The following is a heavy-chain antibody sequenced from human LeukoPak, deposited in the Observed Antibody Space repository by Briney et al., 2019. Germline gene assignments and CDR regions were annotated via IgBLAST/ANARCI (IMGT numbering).Heavy chain of an antibody. Sequence: GESLKISCKGSGYSFTNYWIGWVRQMPGKGLEWMGIIYPGDSDARYGPSFQGQVTISADKSISTAYLQWSSLKASDTAIYYCARRVYSNYWYFDLWSRGTLVTVSS. CDR2: IYPGDSDA. D-gene: IGHD4-11*01. CDR1: GYSFTNYW. V-gene: IGHV5-51*01. CDR3: ARRVYSNYWYFDL. J-gene: IGHJ2*01.